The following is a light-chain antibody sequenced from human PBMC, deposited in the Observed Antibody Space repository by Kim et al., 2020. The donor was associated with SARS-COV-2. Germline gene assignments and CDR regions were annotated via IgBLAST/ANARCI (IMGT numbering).Light chain of an antibody. CDR2: GVS. CDR1: QSVNSGY. CDR3: QQDGDSPRT. J-gene: IGKJ1*01. V-gene: IGKV3-20*01. Sequence: ENVLTQSPGTLSLSPGERATLSCRASQSVNSGYLAWYQQKPGQAPRLLIYGVSSRATGIPDRFSGSGSGTDFTLTINRLEPEDFAVYYCQQDGDSPRTFGRGTKVDIK.